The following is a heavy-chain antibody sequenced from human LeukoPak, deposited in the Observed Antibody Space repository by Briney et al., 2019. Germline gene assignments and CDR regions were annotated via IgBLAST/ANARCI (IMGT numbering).Heavy chain of an antibody. Sequence: SETLSLTCTVSGGSISSYDWSWLRQPPGKGLEWIGYIYYSGSTNYNPSLKSRVTISVDTSKNQFSLKLSSVTAADTAVYYCARGPLVDYYYYMDVWGKGTTVTVSS. CDR1: GGSISSYD. CDR2: IYYSGST. J-gene: IGHJ6*03. V-gene: IGHV4-59*01. D-gene: IGHD3-16*02. CDR3: ARGPLVDYYYYMDV.